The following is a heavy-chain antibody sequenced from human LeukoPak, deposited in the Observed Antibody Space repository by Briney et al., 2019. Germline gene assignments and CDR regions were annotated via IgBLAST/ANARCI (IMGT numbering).Heavy chain of an antibody. V-gene: IGHV3-23*01. Sequence: PGGSLRLSCAASGFTFSIYAMSWVRQAPGKGLEWVSAISGSGGSTYYTDSVKGRFTISRDNSKNTLYLQMNSLRAEDTAVYYCARDLGQYYDTSDNWFDPWGQGTLVTVSS. D-gene: IGHD3-22*01. CDR2: ISGSGGST. J-gene: IGHJ5*02. CDR1: GFTFSIYA. CDR3: ARDLGQYYDTSDNWFDP.